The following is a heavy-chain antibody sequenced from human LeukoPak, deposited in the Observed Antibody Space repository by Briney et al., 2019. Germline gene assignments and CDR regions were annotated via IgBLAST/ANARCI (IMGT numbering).Heavy chain of an antibody. J-gene: IGHJ4*02. Sequence: GRSLRLSCAASGFTFSSYGMHWVRQAPGKGLEWVAVISYDGSNKYYADSVKGRFTISRGNSKNTLYLQMNSLRAEDTAVYYCAKTRIAAAGLFDYWGQGTLVTVSS. CDR2: ISYDGSNK. V-gene: IGHV3-30*18. D-gene: IGHD6-13*01. CDR3: AKTRIAAAGLFDY. CDR1: GFTFSSYG.